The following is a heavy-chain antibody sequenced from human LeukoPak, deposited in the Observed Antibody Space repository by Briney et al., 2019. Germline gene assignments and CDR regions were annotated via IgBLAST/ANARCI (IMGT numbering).Heavy chain of an antibody. Sequence: GSLRLSCAASGFTFSSYGMHWVRQAPGKGLEWVAFIRYDGSNKYYADSVKGRFTISRDNSKNTLYLQMNSLRAEDTAVYYCAKPLRFTLFDYYYMDVWGKGTTVTVSS. D-gene: IGHD3-3*01. CDR1: GFTFSSYG. V-gene: IGHV3-30*02. CDR2: IRYDGSNK. J-gene: IGHJ6*03. CDR3: AKPLRFTLFDYYYMDV.